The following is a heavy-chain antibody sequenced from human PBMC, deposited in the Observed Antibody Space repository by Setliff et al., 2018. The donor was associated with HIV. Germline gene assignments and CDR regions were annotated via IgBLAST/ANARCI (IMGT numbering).Heavy chain of an antibody. D-gene: IGHD3-10*01. CDR2: ISFHGRNK. J-gene: IGHJ4*02. CDR3: GKDYVADYYTPSGRDGVVDY. V-gene: IGHV3-30*18. CDR1: GFTFSDYG. Sequence: PGGSLRLSCAASGFTFSDYGMHWVRQAPGKGLEWVALISFHGRNKYYGDSVKGRFTISRDDSKSTLYLQMNSLRADDTAVYYCGKDYVADYYTPSGRDGVVDYWGQGTLVTVSS.